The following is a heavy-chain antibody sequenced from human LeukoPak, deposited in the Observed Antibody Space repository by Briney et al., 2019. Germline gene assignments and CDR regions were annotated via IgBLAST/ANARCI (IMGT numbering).Heavy chain of an antibody. CDR1: GFTFSSYS. V-gene: IGHV3-21*01. CDR2: ISSSSSYI. CDR3: ARDYYCGSTSCYTGRDY. Sequence: GGSLRLSCAASGFTFSSYSMNWVRQAPGKGLEWVSSISSSSSYIYYADSVKGRFTISRDNAKNSLYLQMNSLRAEDTAVYYCARDYYCGSTSCYTGRDYWGQGTLVTVFS. J-gene: IGHJ4*02. D-gene: IGHD2-2*02.